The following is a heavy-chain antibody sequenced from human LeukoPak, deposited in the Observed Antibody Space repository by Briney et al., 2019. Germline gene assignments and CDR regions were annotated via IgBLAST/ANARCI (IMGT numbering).Heavy chain of an antibody. CDR2: IRHDGSQI. D-gene: IGHD4-17*01. CDR1: GFTFSSYG. Sequence: GGSLRLSCAASGFTFSSYGMHWVRQAPGKGLEWVATIRHDGSQIYYVDSVKGRLTTSRDNAKNSLYLQMNSLRAEDTAVYYCARDRGNTVTTDWGQGTLVTVSS. CDR3: ARDRGNTVTTD. J-gene: IGHJ1*01. V-gene: IGHV3-7*01.